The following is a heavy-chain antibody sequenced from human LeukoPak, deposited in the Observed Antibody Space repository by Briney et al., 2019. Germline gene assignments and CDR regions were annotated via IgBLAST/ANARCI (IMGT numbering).Heavy chain of an antibody. J-gene: IGHJ4*02. CDR2: ISSSSSTI. D-gene: IGHD3-3*01. V-gene: IGHV3-48*01. Sequence: GGSLRLSCAASGFTFSSYSMNWVRQAPGKGLEWVSYISSSSSTIYYADSVKGRFTISRDNAKNSLYLQMNSLRAEDTAVYYCARTPYYDFWSGYYIGGDYWGQGTLVTVSS. CDR1: GFTFSSYS. CDR3: ARTPYYDFWSGYYIGGDY.